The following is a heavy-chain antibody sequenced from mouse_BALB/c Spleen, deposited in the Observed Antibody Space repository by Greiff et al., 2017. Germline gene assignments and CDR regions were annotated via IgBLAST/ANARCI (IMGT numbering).Heavy chain of an antibody. CDR3: ARHPMITTYFDY. CDR2: ISNGGGST. V-gene: IGHV5-12-2*01. CDR1: GFTFSSYT. Sequence: EVKLVESGGGLVQPGGSLKLSCAASGFTFSSYTMSWVRQTPEKRLEWVAYISNGGGSTYYPDTVKGRFTISRDNAKNTLYLQMSSLKSEDTAMYYCARHPMITTYFDYWGQGTTLTVSS. J-gene: IGHJ2*01. D-gene: IGHD2-4*01.